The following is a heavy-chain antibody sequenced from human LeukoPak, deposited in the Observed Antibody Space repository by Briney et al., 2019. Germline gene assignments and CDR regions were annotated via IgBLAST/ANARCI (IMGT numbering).Heavy chain of an antibody. CDR2: ISGSGAYT. CDR1: GFTFSSYA. V-gene: IGHV3-23*01. J-gene: IGHJ4*02. CDR3: AKLMVRGADTIDY. Sequence: PGGSLRLSCAASGFTFSSYAMSWVRQAPGKGLGWVSTISGSGAYTYYADSVKGRFTISRDNSKNTLYLQMNSLRAEDTAVYYCAKLMVRGADTIDYWGQGTLVTVSS. D-gene: IGHD3-10*01.